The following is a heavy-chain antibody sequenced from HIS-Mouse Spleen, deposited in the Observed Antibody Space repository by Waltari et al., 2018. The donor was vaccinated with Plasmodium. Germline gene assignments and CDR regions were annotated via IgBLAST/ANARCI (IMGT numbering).Heavy chain of an antibody. D-gene: IGHD1-7*01. J-gene: IGHJ4*02. CDR3: ARDRITGTSYFDY. Sequence: QLQLQESGPGLVKPSETLSLTCHVYGGSISSSSYYWGWISQPPGKGLEWIGSIYYSGSTYYNPSLKSRVTISVDTSKNQFSLKQSSVTAADTAVYYCARDRITGTSYFDYWGQGTLVTVSS. CDR2: IYYSGST. V-gene: IGHV4-39*07. CDR1: GGSISSSSYY.